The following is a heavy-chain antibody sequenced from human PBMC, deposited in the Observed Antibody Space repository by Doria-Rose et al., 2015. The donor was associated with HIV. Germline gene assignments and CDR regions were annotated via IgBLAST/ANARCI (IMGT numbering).Heavy chain of an antibody. CDR1: GVSLSSPGMG. J-gene: IGHJ4*02. D-gene: IGHD6-13*01. V-gene: IGHV2-26*01. CDR2: IFSDDER. Sequence: QVTLKESGPVLVKPTETLTLTCTVSGVSLSSPGMGVSWIRQPPGKALEWLANIFSDDERSYTTSLKSRLTISRGTSNSQAVLTMTDMDPVDTATYYCARIKSSRWYHKYYFDFWGQGTLVIVSA. CDR3: ARIKSSRWYHKYYFDF.